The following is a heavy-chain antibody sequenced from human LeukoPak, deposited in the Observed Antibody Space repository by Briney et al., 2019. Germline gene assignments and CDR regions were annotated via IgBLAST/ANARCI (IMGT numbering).Heavy chain of an antibody. J-gene: IGHJ4*02. CDR2: IIPIFGTA. CDR3: ARTATPIAAANSFDY. CDR1: GGTFSSYA. Sequence: GASVKVSCKASGGTFSSYAISWVRQAPGQGLEWMGGIIPIFGTANYAQKFQGRVTITADKSTSTAYMELSSLRSEDTAVYYCARTATPIAAANSFDYWGQGTLVTVSS. V-gene: IGHV1-69*06. D-gene: IGHD6-13*01.